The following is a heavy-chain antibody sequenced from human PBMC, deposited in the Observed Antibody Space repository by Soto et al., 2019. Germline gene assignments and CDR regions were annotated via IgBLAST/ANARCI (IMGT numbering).Heavy chain of an antibody. V-gene: IGHV4-59*11. CDR3: ARVGSSGWSPDY. J-gene: IGHJ4*02. CDR2: IFYTGST. Sequence: SETLSLTCTVSGGSISGHYWSWIRQSPGRGLEWIGYIFYTGSTNYNPSLKSRVTLSVDTSKNQFSLRLSSVTAADTAVYYCARVGSSGWSPDYWGQGTLVTVSS. CDR1: GGSISGHY. D-gene: IGHD6-19*01.